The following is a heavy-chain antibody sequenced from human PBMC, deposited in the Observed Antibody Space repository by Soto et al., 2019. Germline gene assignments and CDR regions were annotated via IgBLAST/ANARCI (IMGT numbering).Heavy chain of an antibody. V-gene: IGHV3-23*01. Sequence: EVQLLESGGGLVQPGESLRLSCAASGFTFSSYAMSWVRQAPGKGLEWVSVISGSDDSTYYADSVKGRFTISRDNSKNTLYLQMNSLRAEDTAVYYCAKSSSSATFDYWGQGTLVIVSS. CDR3: AKSSSSATFDY. D-gene: IGHD6-6*01. CDR1: GFTFSSYA. CDR2: ISGSDDST. J-gene: IGHJ4*02.